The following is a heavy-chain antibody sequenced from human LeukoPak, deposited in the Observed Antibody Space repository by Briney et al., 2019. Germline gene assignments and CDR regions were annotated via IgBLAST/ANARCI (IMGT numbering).Heavy chain of an antibody. J-gene: IGHJ4*02. CDR2: IWYDGTNK. Sequence: GRSLRLSCAASGFTFSSYGMHWVRQAPGKGLEWVAVIWYDGTNKCYADSVKGRFAISRDSSENTLYLQMNSLRAEDTAVYYCARDSELKVGGSFDYWGQGTLVTVSS. CDR3: ARDSELKVGGSFDY. CDR1: GFTFSSYG. V-gene: IGHV3-33*01. D-gene: IGHD3-16*01.